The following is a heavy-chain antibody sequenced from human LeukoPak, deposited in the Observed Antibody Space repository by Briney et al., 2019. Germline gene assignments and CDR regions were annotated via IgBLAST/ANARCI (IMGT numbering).Heavy chain of an antibody. V-gene: IGHV1-2*02. CDR2: INPNSGGT. D-gene: IGHD6-13*01. Sequence: ASVKVSCKASGYTFIYYYIHWVRQAPGQGLEWMGWINPNSGGTNYAQNFQGRVTMTRDMSISTAYMELSRLRSDDTSVYFCARSSPHFDFWGQGTLVTVSS. CDR3: ARSSPHFDF. J-gene: IGHJ4*02. CDR1: GYTFIYYY.